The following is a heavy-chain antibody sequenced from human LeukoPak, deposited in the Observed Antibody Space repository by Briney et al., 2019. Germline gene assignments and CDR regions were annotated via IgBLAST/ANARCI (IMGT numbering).Heavy chain of an antibody. CDR1: GFTFSSYS. CDR2: ISSSSSTI. CDR3: ARGGYSYGAGETYYYYYGMDV. Sequence: AGGSLRLSCAASGFTFSSYSMNWVRQAPGKGLEWVSYISSSSSTIYYADSVKGRFTISRDNAKNSLYLQMNSLRAEGTAVYYCARGGYSYGAGETYYYYYGMDVWGQGTTVTVSS. D-gene: IGHD5-18*01. J-gene: IGHJ6*02. V-gene: IGHV3-48*01.